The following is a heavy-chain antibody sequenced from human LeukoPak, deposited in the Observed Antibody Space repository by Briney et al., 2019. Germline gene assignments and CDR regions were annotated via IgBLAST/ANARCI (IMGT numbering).Heavy chain of an antibody. CDR2: MNPNSGNT. CDR1: GYTFTSYD. Sequence: ASVKVSCKASGYTFTSYDINWVRQATGQGLEWMGWMNPNSGNTGYAQKFQGGVTMTRNTSISTAYMELSSLRSEDTAVYYCARGDNYDFWSGYSGEPLFDYWGQGTLVTVSS. CDR3: ARGDNYDFWSGYSGEPLFDY. D-gene: IGHD3-3*01. V-gene: IGHV1-8*01. J-gene: IGHJ4*02.